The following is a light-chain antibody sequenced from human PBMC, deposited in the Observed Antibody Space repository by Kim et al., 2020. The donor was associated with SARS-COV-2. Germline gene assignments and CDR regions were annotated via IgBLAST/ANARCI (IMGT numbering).Light chain of an antibody. CDR3: AAWDDSLSGPL. CDR1: SSNSGTNY. V-gene: IGLV1-47*01. CDR2: RNN. Sequence: GQRVTLACSGRSSNSGTNYVYWYRQLPGTAPKLLVYRNNQRPSGVPDRFAGSKSGTSATLAISGLRSEDEADYYCAAWDDSLSGPLFGGGTQLTVL. J-gene: IGLJ2*01.